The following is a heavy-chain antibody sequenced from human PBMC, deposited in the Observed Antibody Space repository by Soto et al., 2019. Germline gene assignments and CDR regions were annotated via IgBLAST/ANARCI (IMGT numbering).Heavy chain of an antibody. V-gene: IGHV3-7*01. J-gene: IGHJ6*03. Sequence: GGSLRLSCAAAGFSFSDYWMTWVRQPPGKGLEWVANIKQDGSEKYYADSVKGRFTISRDNAKSSLYLQMNSLRAEDTAVYYCAGSRAGRTAASYYDYMGVGGKGTTVTVS. CDR3: AGSRAGRTAASYYDYMGV. CDR2: IKQDGSEK. D-gene: IGHD2-2*01. CDR1: GFSFSDYW.